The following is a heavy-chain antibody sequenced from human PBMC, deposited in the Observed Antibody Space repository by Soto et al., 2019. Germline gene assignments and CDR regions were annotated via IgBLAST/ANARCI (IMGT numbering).Heavy chain of an antibody. CDR2: IYYSGST. D-gene: IGHD3-3*02. CDR3: ASPKIAFYNWFDP. CDR1: GGSISSSSYY. V-gene: IGHV4-39*01. Sequence: QLQLQESGPGLVKPSETLSLTCTVSGGSISSSSYYWGWIRQPPGKGLGWIGGIYYSGSTYYNPSLKSRVTISVDTSKNQFSLKLSSVTAADTAVYYCASPKIAFYNWFDPWGQGTLVTVSS. J-gene: IGHJ5*02.